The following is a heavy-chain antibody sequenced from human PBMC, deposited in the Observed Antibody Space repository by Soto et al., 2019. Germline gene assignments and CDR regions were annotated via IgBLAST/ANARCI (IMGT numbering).Heavy chain of an antibody. CDR3: ASISLYDFWSGQIYYYGMDV. CDR1: GYSFTSYW. Sequence: GESLKISCKGSGYSFTSYWISWVRQMPGKGLEWMGRIDPSDSYTNYSPSFQGHVTISADKPISTAYLQWSSLKASDTAMYYCASISLYDFWSGQIYYYGMDVWGQGTTVTVSS. CDR2: IDPSDSYT. D-gene: IGHD3-3*01. V-gene: IGHV5-10-1*01. J-gene: IGHJ6*02.